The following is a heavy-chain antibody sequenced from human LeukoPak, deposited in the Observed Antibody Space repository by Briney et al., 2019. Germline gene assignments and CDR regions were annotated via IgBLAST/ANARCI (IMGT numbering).Heavy chain of an antibody. J-gene: IGHJ4*02. CDR2: ISSSSSYI. CDR3: AKLLNDYGDYYFDY. D-gene: IGHD4-17*01. CDR1: GFTFSSYS. V-gene: IGHV3-21*04. Sequence: GGSLRLSCAASGFTFSSYSMNWVRQAPGKGLEWVSSISSSSSYIYYADSVKGRFTISRDNSKNTLYLQTNSLRAEDTAVYYCAKLLNDYGDYYFDYWGQGTLVTVSS.